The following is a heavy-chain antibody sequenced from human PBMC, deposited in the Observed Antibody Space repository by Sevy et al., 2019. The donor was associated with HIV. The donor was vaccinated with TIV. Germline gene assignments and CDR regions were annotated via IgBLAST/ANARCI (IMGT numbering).Heavy chain of an antibody. J-gene: IGHJ3*02. Sequence: GESLKISCAASGFTFSSYAMHLVRQAPGKGLEWVAVISYDGSNKYYADSVKGRFTISRDNSKNTLYLQMNSLRAEDTAVYYCARDPQKYYDFWSGYAGAFDIWGQGTMVTVSS. CDR2: ISYDGSNK. D-gene: IGHD3-3*01. CDR1: GFTFSSYA. CDR3: ARDPQKYYDFWSGYAGAFDI. V-gene: IGHV3-30-3*01.